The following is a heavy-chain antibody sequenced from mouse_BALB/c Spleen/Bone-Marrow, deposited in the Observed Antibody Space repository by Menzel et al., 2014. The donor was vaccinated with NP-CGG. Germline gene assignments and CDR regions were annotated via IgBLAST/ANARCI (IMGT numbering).Heavy chain of an antibody. CDR1: GYTFTDYA. D-gene: IGHD1-1*01. CDR3: ARRGYGSSPFDY. CDR2: ISTNSGNT. J-gene: IGHJ2*01. Sequence: QVQLQQPGPELVRPGVSVKISCKGSGYTFTDYAMHWVKQSHAKSLEWIGVISTNSGNTNYNQKFKGKATMTVDKSSSTAYMELARLTSEDSAIYYCARRGYGSSPFDYWGQGTTLTVSS. V-gene: IGHV1-67*01.